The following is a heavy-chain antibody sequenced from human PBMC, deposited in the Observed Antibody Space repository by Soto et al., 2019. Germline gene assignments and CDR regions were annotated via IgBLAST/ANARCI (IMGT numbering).Heavy chain of an antibody. CDR3: ARRDFVPTASCDY. Sequence: QVQLVQSAAEVMKPGASMKVSCKASGYTFTTHGTGWVRQAPGQGLEWMGWVSAYNGNTNYAQKFQGRVTMTTDTSTTTAYLELRGLTSDDTAVYYCARRDFVPTASCDYWGQGTLVTVSS. CDR1: GYTFTTHG. J-gene: IGHJ4*02. CDR2: VSAYNGNT. D-gene: IGHD1-1*01. V-gene: IGHV1-18*01.